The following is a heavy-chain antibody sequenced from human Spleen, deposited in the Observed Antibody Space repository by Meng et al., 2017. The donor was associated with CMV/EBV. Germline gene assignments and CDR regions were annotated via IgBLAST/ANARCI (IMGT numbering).Heavy chain of an antibody. CDR2: ISGSGGST. CDR3: AKHRGGNSLAGVDV. V-gene: IGHV3-23*01. J-gene: IGHJ6*02. CDR1: GFTFSSYA. Sequence: GESLKISCAASGFTFSSYAMSWVRQAPGKGLEWVSAISGSGGSTYYADSVKGRFTISRDNSKNTLYLQMNSLRAGDTAVYYCAKHRGGNSLAGVDVWGQGTTVTVSS. D-gene: IGHD1-1*01.